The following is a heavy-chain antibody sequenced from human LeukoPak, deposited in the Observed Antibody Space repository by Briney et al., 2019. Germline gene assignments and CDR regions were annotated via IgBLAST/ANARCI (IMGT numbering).Heavy chain of an antibody. J-gene: IGHJ3*02. CDR1: GGSISSNSYY. V-gene: IGHV4-39*01. CDR3: ARHFVDTAVPGDFDI. CDR2: IYYSGST. D-gene: IGHD5-18*01. Sequence: SETLSLTCTVFGGSISSNSYYWGWIRQPPGKGLEWIGSIYYSGSTYYNPSLKSRVTISVDTSKNQLSLKLSSVTAADTAVYYCARHFVDTAVPGDFDIWGQGTMVTVSS.